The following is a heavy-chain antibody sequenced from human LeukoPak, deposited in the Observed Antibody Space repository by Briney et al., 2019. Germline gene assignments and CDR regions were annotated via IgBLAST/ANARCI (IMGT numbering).Heavy chain of an antibody. CDR1: GFTFSSYA. CDR2: INPAGRT. V-gene: IGHV3-13*01. D-gene: IGHD3-10*01. Sequence: GGSLRLSCAASGFTFSSYAMSWVRQETGKGLEWVSAINPAGRTYYADSVRGRIIISRENAKNSFYLQLNSLRVEDTAIYYCAREGSDEFADIWGQGTFVTVSS. CDR3: AREGSDEFADI. J-gene: IGHJ3*02.